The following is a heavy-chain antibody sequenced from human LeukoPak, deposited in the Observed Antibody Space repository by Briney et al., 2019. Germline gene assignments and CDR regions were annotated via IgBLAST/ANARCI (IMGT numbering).Heavy chain of an antibody. Sequence: PGGSLSLSCAASGFSFSSYSMNWVRQAPGKGLEWVSSISSTSSYIYYADSVKGRFTISRDNTKNSLYLQMNSLRAEDTAVYYCARASSGWAVDLYYFDYWGQGTLAPVSS. D-gene: IGHD6-19*01. CDR2: ISSTSSYI. CDR3: ARASSGWAVDLYYFDY. CDR1: GFSFSSYS. V-gene: IGHV3-21*01. J-gene: IGHJ4*02.